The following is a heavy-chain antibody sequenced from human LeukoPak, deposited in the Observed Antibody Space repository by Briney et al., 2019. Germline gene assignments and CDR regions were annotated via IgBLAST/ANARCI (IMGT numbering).Heavy chain of an antibody. V-gene: IGHV4-30-4*08. Sequence: PSETLSLTCTVSGGSISSGDYYWSWIRQPPGKGLEWIGYIYYSGSTYYNPSLKSRVTISVDTSKNQFSLKLSSVTAADTAVYYCASMGRRGAQAYFDYWGQGTLVTVSS. D-gene: IGHD1-1*01. CDR2: IYYSGST. CDR3: ASMGRRGAQAYFDY. J-gene: IGHJ4*02. CDR1: GGSISSGDYY.